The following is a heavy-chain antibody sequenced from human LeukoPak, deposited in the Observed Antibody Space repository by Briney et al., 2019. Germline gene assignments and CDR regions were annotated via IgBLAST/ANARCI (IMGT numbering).Heavy chain of an antibody. Sequence: PGGSLRLSCAASGFXFSSYAIHWVRQAPGKGLEWVAVISYDGSNKYYADSVKGRFTISRDNSKNTLYLQMNSLRAEDTAVYYCAREYPTYYFDYWGQGTVVTVSS. V-gene: IGHV3-30-3*01. D-gene: IGHD2-2*02. J-gene: IGHJ4*02. CDR1: GFXFSSYA. CDR2: ISYDGSNK. CDR3: AREYPTYYFDY.